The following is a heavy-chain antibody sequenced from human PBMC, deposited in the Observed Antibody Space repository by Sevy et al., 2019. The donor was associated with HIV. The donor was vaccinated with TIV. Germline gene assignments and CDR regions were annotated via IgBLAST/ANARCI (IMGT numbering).Heavy chain of an antibody. CDR1: GFTFSSYA. CDR3: AKAVVPAATLYYYGMDV. J-gene: IGHJ6*02. V-gene: IGHV3-23*01. CDR2: ISGSGGST. D-gene: IGHD2-2*01. Sequence: GGSLRLSCAASGFTFSSYAMSWVRQAPGKGLEWVSAISGSGGSTYYAHSVKGWFTISRDNSKNTLYLQMNSLRAEDTAVYYCAKAVVPAATLYYYGMDVWGQGTTVTVSS.